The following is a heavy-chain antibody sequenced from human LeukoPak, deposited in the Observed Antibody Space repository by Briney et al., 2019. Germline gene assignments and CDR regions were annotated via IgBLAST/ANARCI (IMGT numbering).Heavy chain of an antibody. J-gene: IGHJ4*02. CDR2: ISAYNGNT. Sequence: ASVKVSCKASGYAFTSYGISWVRQAPGQGLEWMGWISAYNGNTNYAQKLQGRVTMTTDTSTSTAYMELRSLRSDDTAVYYCARELYYYDSSGYEFDYWGQGTLVTVSS. D-gene: IGHD3-22*01. CDR1: GYAFTSYG. CDR3: ARELYYYDSSGYEFDY. V-gene: IGHV1-18*01.